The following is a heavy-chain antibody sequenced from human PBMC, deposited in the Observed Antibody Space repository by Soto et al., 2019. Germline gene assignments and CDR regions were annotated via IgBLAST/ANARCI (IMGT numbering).Heavy chain of an antibody. D-gene: IGHD3-10*01. J-gene: IGHJ6*02. Sequence: SETLSLTCTVSGGSISNYYWSWIRQPPGRGLEWIGHIYYSGSTNYNPSLKSRVTMSVDTPKNQFSLKLSSVTAADTAVYYCARRGYGPGFPYYYGMDVWGQGTTVTVSS. CDR3: ARRGYGPGFPYYYGMDV. CDR1: GGSISNYY. CDR2: IYYSGST. V-gene: IGHV4-59*01.